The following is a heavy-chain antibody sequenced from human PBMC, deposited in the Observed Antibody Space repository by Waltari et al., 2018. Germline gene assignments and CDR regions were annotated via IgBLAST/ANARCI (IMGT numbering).Heavy chain of an antibody. CDR1: GGTFSSYT. CDR2: IIPILGIA. V-gene: IGHV1-69*02. CDR3: ARGPGGAYSSSWYEHDY. Sequence: QVQLVQSGAEVKKPGSSVKVSCKASGGTFSSYTISWVRQAPGQGLEWMGRIIPILGIANYEQKFQGRVTITADKSTSTAYMELSSLRSEDTAVYYCARGPGGAYSSSWYEHDYWGQGTLVTVSS. D-gene: IGHD6-13*01. J-gene: IGHJ4*02.